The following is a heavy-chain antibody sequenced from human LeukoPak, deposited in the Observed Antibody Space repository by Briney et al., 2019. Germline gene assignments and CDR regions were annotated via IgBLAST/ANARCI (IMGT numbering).Heavy chain of an antibody. D-gene: IGHD6-13*01. CDR3: ARSSSSSLAQPDFDY. J-gene: IGHJ4*02. CDR2: INAGNGNT. CDR1: GYTFTSYA. V-gene: IGHV1-3*01. Sequence: ASVKVSCKASGYTFTSYAMHWVRQAPGQRLEWMGWINAGNGNTKYSQKFQGRVTITRDTSASTAYMELSSLRSEDTAVYYCARSSSSSLAQPDFDYWGQGTLVTVSP.